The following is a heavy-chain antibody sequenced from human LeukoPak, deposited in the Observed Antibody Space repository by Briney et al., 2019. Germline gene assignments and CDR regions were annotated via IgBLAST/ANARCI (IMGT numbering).Heavy chain of an antibody. Sequence: GGSLRLXCAASGFTFSSYGMQWVRQAPGKGLEWVAIIWYDGSNKYYADSVKGRFTISRDNSKNTLYLQMNSLRAEDTAVYYCAKESGDGLYYFDYWGQGTLVTVSS. V-gene: IGHV3-33*06. CDR2: IWYDGSNK. CDR3: AKESGDGLYYFDY. CDR1: GFTFSSYG. J-gene: IGHJ4*02. D-gene: IGHD2-21*02.